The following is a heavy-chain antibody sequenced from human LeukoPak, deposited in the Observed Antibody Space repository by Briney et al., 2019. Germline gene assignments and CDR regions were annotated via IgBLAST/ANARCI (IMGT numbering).Heavy chain of an antibody. D-gene: IGHD1-26*01. CDR1: GFTFSSYS. V-gene: IGHV3-21*01. J-gene: IGHJ4*02. CDR3: ARDRGGIFDY. Sequence: GGSLRLSCAASGFTFSSYSMNWVRQAPGKGLEWVSSISSSSNYIYYADSVKGQFTISRDNAKNSLYLQMSSLRAEDTAVYYCARDRGGIFDYWGQGTLVTVSS. CDR2: ISSSSNYI.